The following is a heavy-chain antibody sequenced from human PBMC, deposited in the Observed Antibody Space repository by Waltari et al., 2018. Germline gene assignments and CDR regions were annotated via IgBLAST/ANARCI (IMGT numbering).Heavy chain of an antibody. V-gene: IGHV4-39*07. CDR1: GGSISSRSYY. J-gene: IGHJ5*02. CDR2: MDYSGRT. D-gene: IGHD5-12*01. CDR3: ARGFGSATTSRFDP. Sequence: QLHLQESGPGLVKPPETLSLTCTVPGGSISSRSYYLGWIRQPPEKGLEWVASMDYSGRTYYNPSLKSRVTISVDTSKNQFSLEVRSVTAADTAVYYCARGFGSATTSRFDPWGQGIVVTVSS.